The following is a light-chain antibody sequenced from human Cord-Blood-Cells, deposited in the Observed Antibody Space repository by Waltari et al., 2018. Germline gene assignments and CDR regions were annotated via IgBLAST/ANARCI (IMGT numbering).Light chain of an antibody. J-gene: IGLJ1*01. CDR3: CSYAGSSTYD. CDR2: EGS. Sequence: QSALTQPASVSGSPGQSITISCTGTSSDVGSYNLLSWYQQHPGKAPKLMIYEGSKRPSGVSNRFSGSKSGNTASLTISGLQAEDEADYYCCSYAGSSTYDFGTGTKVTVL. CDR1: SSDVGSYNL. V-gene: IGLV2-23*01.